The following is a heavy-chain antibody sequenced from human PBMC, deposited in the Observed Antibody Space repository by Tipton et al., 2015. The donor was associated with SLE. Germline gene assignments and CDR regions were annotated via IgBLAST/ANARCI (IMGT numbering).Heavy chain of an antibody. CDR3: ASPYYDFWSGLGY. CDR1: GFTVSSNY. V-gene: IGHV3-66*02. D-gene: IGHD3-3*01. CDR2: IYSGGST. Sequence: SLRLSCAASGFTVSSNYMSWVRQAPGKGLEWVSVIYSGGSTYYADSVKGRFTISRDNSKNTLYLQMNSLRAEDTAVYYCASPYYDFWSGLGYWGQGTLVTVSS. J-gene: IGHJ4*02.